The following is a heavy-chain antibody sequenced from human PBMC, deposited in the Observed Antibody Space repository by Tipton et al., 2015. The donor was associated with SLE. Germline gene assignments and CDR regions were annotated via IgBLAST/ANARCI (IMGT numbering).Heavy chain of an antibody. CDR1: GFTFSSYA. D-gene: IGHD3-16*01. Sequence: QLVQSGGGVVQPGTSLRLSCAASGFTFSSYAMHWVRQAPGKGLEWVAVISYDGSNKYYADSVKGRFTISRDNSKNTLYLQMNSLRAEDTAVYYCAGELGDRDAFDIWGQGTMVTVSS. V-gene: IGHV3-30*04. CDR2: ISYDGSNK. J-gene: IGHJ3*02. CDR3: AGELGDRDAFDI.